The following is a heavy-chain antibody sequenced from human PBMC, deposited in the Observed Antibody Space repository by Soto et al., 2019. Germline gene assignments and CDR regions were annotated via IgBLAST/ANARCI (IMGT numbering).Heavy chain of an antibody. CDR2: IYHGGTT. V-gene: IGHV4-4*02. CDR3: ARHFKAPNDAWDFDY. J-gene: IGHJ4*02. D-gene: IGHD3-16*01. CDR1: GASISSSDW. Sequence: QVQLQESGPGLVMPSGTLSLTCAVSGASISSSDWWNWVRQPPGKGLEWIGEIYHGGTTTYNPSLNSRVSISIDESKNHFSLKLTSVTAADTAVYYCARHFKAPNDAWDFDYWGQGILVTVSS.